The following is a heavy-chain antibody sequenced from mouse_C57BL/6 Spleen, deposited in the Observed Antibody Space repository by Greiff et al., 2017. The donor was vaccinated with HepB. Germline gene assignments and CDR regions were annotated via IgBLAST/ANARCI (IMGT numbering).Heavy chain of an antibody. J-gene: IGHJ3*01. CDR1: GYAFSSSW. CDR2: IYPGDGDT. D-gene: IGHD2-5*01. Sequence: VQLQQSGPELVKPGASVKISCKASGYAFSSSWMNWVKQRPGKGLEWIGRIYPGDGDTNYNGKFKGKATLTADKSSSTAYMQLSSLTSEDSAVYCGARSYSNNQAWVAYWGQGTLVTVSA. V-gene: IGHV1-82*01. CDR3: ARSYSNNQAWVAY.